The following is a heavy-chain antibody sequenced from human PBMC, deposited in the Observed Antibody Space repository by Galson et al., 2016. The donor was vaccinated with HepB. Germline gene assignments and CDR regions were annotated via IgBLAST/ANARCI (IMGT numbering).Heavy chain of an antibody. CDR2: ISGNGGTT. CDR3: VRDQGWYNH. J-gene: IGHJ5*02. Sequence: SLRLSCAASGFIFNAYAIHWVRQAPGKGLEFVSAISGNGGTTHYPDSVKGRFTISRDNSKNTLYLQMSSRRADDTAVYYCVRDQGWYNHWGQGTLVTVSS. V-gene: IGHV3-64D*06. D-gene: IGHD6-19*01. CDR1: GFIFNAYA.